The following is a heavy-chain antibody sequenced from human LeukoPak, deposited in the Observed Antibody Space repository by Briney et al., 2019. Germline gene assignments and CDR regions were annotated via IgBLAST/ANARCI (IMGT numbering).Heavy chain of an antibody. CDR3: ARSPPDDYGEEGDAFDI. J-gene: IGHJ3*02. CDR1: GGSISSSSYY. D-gene: IGHD4-17*01. V-gene: IGHV4-39*07. Sequence: PSETLSLTCTVSGGSISSSSYYWGWIRQPPGKGLEWIGTIYYSGSTYYNPSLKSRVTISVDTSKNQFSLKLSSVTAADTAVYYCARSPPDDYGEEGDAFDIWGQGTMVTVSS. CDR2: IYYSGST.